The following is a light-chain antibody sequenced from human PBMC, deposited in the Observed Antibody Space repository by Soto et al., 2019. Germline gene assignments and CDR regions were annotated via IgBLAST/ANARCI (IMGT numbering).Light chain of an antibody. Sequence: QSVLTQPASVSGSPGQSITISCTGASSDVGDYNYVSWYQQHPGKAPKLMIYDVSNRPSGVSYRFSGSKSGNTASLTISGLQAEDEADYYCGSYTASSTVIFGGGTQLTVL. CDR3: GSYTASSTVI. CDR2: DVS. CDR1: SSDVGDYNY. J-gene: IGLJ2*01. V-gene: IGLV2-14*01.